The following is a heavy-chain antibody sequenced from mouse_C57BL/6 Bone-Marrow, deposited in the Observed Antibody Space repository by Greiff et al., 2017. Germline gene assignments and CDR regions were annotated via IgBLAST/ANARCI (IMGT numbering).Heavy chain of an antibody. Sequence: EVKLMESGGGLVQSGRSLRLSCATSGFTFSDFYMEWVRQAPGKGLEWIAASRNKANDYTTEYSASVKGRFIVSRDTSQSILYLQMNALRAEDTAIYYCARDAQEGDSNYPLAYWGQGTLVTVSA. V-gene: IGHV7-1*01. CDR2: SRNKANDYTT. CDR3: ARDAQEGDSNYPLAY. J-gene: IGHJ3*01. D-gene: IGHD2-5*01. CDR1: GFTFSDFY.